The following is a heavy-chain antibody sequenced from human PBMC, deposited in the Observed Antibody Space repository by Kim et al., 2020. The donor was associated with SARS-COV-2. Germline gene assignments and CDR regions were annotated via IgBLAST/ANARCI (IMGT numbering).Heavy chain of an antibody. J-gene: IGHJ4*01. Sequence: GGSLRLSCAASGFTFSSYWMHWVRQAPGKGLVWVSRTESDGSSTSYADSVKGRFTISRDNAKNTVYLQINSLRAEDTAVYYCARAAYDSSGYTNIDYWG. V-gene: IGHV3-74*01. CDR2: TESDGSST. D-gene: IGHD3-22*01. CDR3: ARAAYDSSGYTNIDY. CDR1: GFTFSSYW.